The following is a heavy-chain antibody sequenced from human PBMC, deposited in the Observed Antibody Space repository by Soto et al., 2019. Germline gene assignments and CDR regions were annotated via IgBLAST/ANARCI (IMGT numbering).Heavy chain of an antibody. CDR3: VRTVVVVVPDNFDH. V-gene: IGHV3-7*01. J-gene: IGHJ4*02. CDR1: GFTIGDFW. D-gene: IGHD3-22*01. Sequence: LRLSCAASGFTIGDFWMSWVRQAPGKGLEWVANIKQDGSEKYYVGSVKGRFTISRDSAKNSLYLQMDNLRGEDTAVYYCVRTVVVVVPDNFDHWGQGTLVTVSS. CDR2: IKQDGSEK.